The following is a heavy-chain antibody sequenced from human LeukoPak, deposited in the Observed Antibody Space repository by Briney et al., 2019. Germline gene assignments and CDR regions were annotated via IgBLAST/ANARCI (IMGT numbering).Heavy chain of an antibody. D-gene: IGHD5-18*01. CDR1: GFTFSSYA. CDR2: ISGSGGST. CDR3: AAVDTAMVTRYFDY. J-gene: IGHJ4*02. V-gene: IGHV3-23*01. Sequence: PGGSLRLSCAASGFTFSSYAMSWVRQAPGKGLEWVSAISGSGGSTYYADSVKGRFTTSRDNSKNTLYLQMNSLGDEDTAVYYCAAVDTAMVTRYFDYWGQGTLVTVSS.